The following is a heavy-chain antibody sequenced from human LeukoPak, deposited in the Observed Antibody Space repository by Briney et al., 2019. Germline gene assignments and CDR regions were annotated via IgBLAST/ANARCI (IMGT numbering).Heavy chain of an antibody. V-gene: IGHV3-48*03. CDR2: ISVNGGDI. D-gene: IGHD6-13*01. CDR1: GFTFSGYE. Sequence: GGSLRLSCTASGFTFSGYEMTWVRQAPGKGLEWVSYISVNGGDIHYADSVRGRFTTSRDDAKNSLYLHMNSLRAEDTAIHYCARKTDRLGAVGRDRYFDLWGRGTLITVSS. J-gene: IGHJ2*01. CDR3: ARKTDRLGAVGRDRYFDL.